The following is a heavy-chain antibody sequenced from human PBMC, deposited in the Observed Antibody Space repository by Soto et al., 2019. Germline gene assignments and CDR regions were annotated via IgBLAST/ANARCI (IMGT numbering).Heavy chain of an antibody. CDR2: IKQDGSEK. CDR1: GFTFSSYW. J-gene: IGHJ6*02. D-gene: IGHD3-3*01. Sequence: HPGGSLRLSCAASGFTFSSYWMSWVRQAPGKGLEWVANIKQDGSEKYYVDSVKGRFTISRDNAKNSLYLQMNSLRAEDTAVYYCARDSYYDFWSGYYMYYYGMDVWGQGTTVTVSS. V-gene: IGHV3-7*03. CDR3: ARDSYYDFWSGYYMYYYGMDV.